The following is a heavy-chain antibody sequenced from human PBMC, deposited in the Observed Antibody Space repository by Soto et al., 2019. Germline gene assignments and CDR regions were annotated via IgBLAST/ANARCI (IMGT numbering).Heavy chain of an antibody. D-gene: IGHD2-2*01. CDR3: ASSDTVVVPAMDV. CDR1: GGSISSGGYY. V-gene: IGHV4-31*03. CDR2: IYYSGST. Sequence: SETLSLTCTVSGGSISSGGYYWSWIRQHPGKGLEWIGYIYYSGSTYYNPSLKSRVTISVDTSKNQFSLKLSSVTAADTAVYYCASSDTVVVPAMDVWGQGTTVTVSS. J-gene: IGHJ6*02.